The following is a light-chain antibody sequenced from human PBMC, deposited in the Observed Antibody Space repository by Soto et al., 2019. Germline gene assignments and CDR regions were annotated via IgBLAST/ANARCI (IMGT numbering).Light chain of an antibody. CDR2: EVS. CDR3: ISYTSDDVRYV. CDR1: SRDLGAYNY. J-gene: IGLJ1*01. V-gene: IGLV2-14*01. Sequence: QSALTQPPSASGSPGQSCPYPGSGTSRDLGAYNYVSLYQQYPGRPPKLMIYEVSGRPSGVSSRFSGSKSGNTASLTISGLQSEDEADYYCISYTSDDVRYVFGTGTKVTV.